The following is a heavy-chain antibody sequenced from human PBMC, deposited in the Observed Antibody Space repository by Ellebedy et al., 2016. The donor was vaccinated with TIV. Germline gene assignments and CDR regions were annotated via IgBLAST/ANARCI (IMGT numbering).Heavy chain of an antibody. J-gene: IGHJ4*02. Sequence: MPSETLSLTCSVSRSSISSYYWSWIRQSPGKGLEWIGDVSYSGSTNYNPSLKSRVHTSLDTSKYQFSLNLSSVTAADTAVYYCARHRRNNYGYFAALREYYFESWGQGTLVTVSS. CDR3: ARHRRNNYGYFAALREYYFES. D-gene: IGHD5-18*01. CDR1: RSSISSYY. V-gene: IGHV4-59*08. CDR2: VSYSGST.